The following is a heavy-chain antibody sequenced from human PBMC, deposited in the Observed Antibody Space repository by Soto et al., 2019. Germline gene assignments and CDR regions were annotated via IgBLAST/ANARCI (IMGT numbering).Heavy chain of an antibody. D-gene: IGHD1-26*01. CDR1: GFTFSVSA. V-gene: IGHV3-73*02. Sequence: EVQLVESGGGLVQPGGSLKLSCAVSGFTFSVSAIHWVRQASGKGLEWVGRIRSKADNYATAYGASVKGRFSISRDDSKNTAYLQMSGLNTEDTAVYYCARLAEWEYYDGMDVWGQGTTVTVSS. CDR3: ARLAEWEYYDGMDV. J-gene: IGHJ6*02. CDR2: IRSKADNYAT.